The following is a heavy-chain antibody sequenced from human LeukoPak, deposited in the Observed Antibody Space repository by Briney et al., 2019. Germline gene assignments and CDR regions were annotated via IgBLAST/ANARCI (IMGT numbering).Heavy chain of an antibody. CDR1: GFTFSDYY. J-gene: IGHJ5*02. V-gene: IGHV3-11*04. CDR2: ISSSGSTI. D-gene: IGHD1-26*01. Sequence: GGSLRLSCAASGFTFSDYYMSWIRQAPGKGLEWVSYISSSGSTIYYADSVKGRFTISRDNAKNSLYLQMNSLRAEDTAVYYCARVASGSYYGPLDHWFDPWGQGTLVTVSS. CDR3: ARVASGSYYGPLDHWFDP.